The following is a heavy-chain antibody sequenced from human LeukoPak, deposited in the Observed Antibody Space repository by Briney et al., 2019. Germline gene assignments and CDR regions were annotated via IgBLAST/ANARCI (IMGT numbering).Heavy chain of an antibody. Sequence: GGSLRLSCAASGFTFSTYWMHWVRQSPGKGLVWVSRINMDGTTISYAGSVEGRFTISRDNAKNTLYLQMNSLRAEGTAVYYCARFRQYYTSDAFDIWGQGTMVTVSS. CDR3: ARFRQYYTSDAFDI. CDR1: GFTFSTYW. CDR2: INMDGTTI. V-gene: IGHV3-74*01. D-gene: IGHD1-26*01. J-gene: IGHJ3*02.